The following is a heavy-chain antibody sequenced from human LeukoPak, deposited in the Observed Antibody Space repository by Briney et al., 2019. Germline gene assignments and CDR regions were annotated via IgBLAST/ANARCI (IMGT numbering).Heavy chain of an antibody. CDR3: AKDLADYGDPDDAFDI. Sequence: PGGSLRLSCAASGFTFSSYAMSWVRQAPGKGLEWVSGISGSGGSTYYADSVKGRFTISRDNSKNTLYLQMNSLRAEDTAVYYCAKDLADYGDPDDAFDIWGQGTMVTVSS. CDR1: GFTFSSYA. J-gene: IGHJ3*02. V-gene: IGHV3-23*01. CDR2: ISGSGGST. D-gene: IGHD4-17*01.